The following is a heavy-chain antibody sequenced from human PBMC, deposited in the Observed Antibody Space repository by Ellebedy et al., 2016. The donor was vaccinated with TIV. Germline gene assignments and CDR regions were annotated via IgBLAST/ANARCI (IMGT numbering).Heavy chain of an antibody. D-gene: IGHD3-16*01. V-gene: IGHV3-13*01. CDR1: GFTFSRYD. Sequence: GESLKISCAASGFTFSRYDMHWVRQSTRKGLEWVASIDNAGDTYYPGSVKGRFTISRENAKNSLYLQMSSLRVEDTAVYYCTRFEIISGGGYGMDVWGQGTTVTVSS. CDR3: TRFEIISGGGYGMDV. J-gene: IGHJ6*02. CDR2: IDNAGDT.